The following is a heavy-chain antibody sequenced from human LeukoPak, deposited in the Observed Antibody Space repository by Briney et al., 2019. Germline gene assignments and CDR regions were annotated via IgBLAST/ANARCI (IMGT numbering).Heavy chain of an antibody. V-gene: IGHV4-39*01. D-gene: IGHD6-19*01. Sequence: PSDTLSLTCTVSSASISISPYFWAWVRQSPGKGLEWIATISYNATTYYNPSLKRRVTISVDTSKNQFSLKLSSVTAADTAVYYCARRKTGYSSGWYEAFDYWGQGTLVTVSS. CDR3: ARRKTGYSSGWYEAFDY. J-gene: IGHJ4*02. CDR1: SASISISPYF. CDR2: ISYNATT.